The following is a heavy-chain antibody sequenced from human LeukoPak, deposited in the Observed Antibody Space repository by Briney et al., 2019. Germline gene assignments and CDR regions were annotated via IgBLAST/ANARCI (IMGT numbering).Heavy chain of an antibody. J-gene: IGHJ6*03. CDR2: INPNSGGT. D-gene: IGHD2-15*01. CDR3: AGGRWSYCSGGSCSDYYYYYMDV. CDR1: GYTFTGYY. V-gene: IGHV1-2*02. Sequence: ASVKVSCKASGYTFTGYYMHWVRQAPGQGLEWMGWINPNSGGTNYAQKFQGRVTMTRDTSISTAYMELSRLRSDDTAVYYCAGGRWSYCSGGSCSDYYYYYMDVWGKGTTVTISS.